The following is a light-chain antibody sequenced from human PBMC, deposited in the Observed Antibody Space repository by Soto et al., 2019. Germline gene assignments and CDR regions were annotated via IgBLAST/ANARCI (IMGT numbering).Light chain of an antibody. J-gene: IGLJ3*02. CDR3: ISYTRSGTRV. CDR2: DVS. CDR1: SSDVGGYNY. V-gene: IGLV2-14*03. Sequence: QSALTQPASVSGSPGQSITISCTGTSSDVGGYNYVSWYQQHPDKAPKLVIYDVSNRPSGVSNRFSASKSGYTASLTISGLQAEVAADYYCISYTRSGTRVFGGGTKLTVL.